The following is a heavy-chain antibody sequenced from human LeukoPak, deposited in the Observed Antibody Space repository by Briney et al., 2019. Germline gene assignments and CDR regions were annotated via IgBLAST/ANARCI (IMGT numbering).Heavy chain of an antibody. V-gene: IGHV1-69*04. CDR2: IIPILGIA. J-gene: IGHJ4*02. Sequence: GASVKVSCKASGGTFSSYAISWVRQAPGQGLEWMGRIIPILGIANYAQKFQGRVTITADKSTSTAYMELSSLRSEDTAVYYCARDVTMVRGPMGYWGQGTLVTVSS. D-gene: IGHD3-10*01. CDR3: ARDVTMVRGPMGY. CDR1: GGTFSSYA.